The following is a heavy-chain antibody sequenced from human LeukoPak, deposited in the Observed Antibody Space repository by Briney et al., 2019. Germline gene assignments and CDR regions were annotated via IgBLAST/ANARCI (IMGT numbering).Heavy chain of an antibody. CDR2: IYTSGST. V-gene: IGHV4-61*02. CDR3: ARGNYYMDV. Sequence: SETLSLTCTVSDVSISSGSYYWSWIRQPAGKGLEWIGRIYTSGSTNYNPSLKSRVTISVDTSKNQFSLKLSSVTAADTAVYYCARGNYYMDVWGKGTTVTVSS. CDR1: DVSISSGSYY. J-gene: IGHJ6*03.